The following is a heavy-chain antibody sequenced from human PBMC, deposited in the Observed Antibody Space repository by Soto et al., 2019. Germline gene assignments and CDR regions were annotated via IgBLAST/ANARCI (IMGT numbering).Heavy chain of an antibody. CDR2: IDPSDSYT. CDR3: ARRSSGWYGEYYNGMDV. V-gene: IGHV5-10-1*01. CDR1: GYSFTSYW. J-gene: IGHJ6*02. D-gene: IGHD6-19*01. Sequence: PGESLKISCKGSGYSFTSYWISWVRQMPGKGLEWMGRIDPSDSYTNYSPSFQGHVTISADKSISTAYLQWSSLKASDTAMYYCARRSSGWYGEYYNGMDVWGQGTTVTVS.